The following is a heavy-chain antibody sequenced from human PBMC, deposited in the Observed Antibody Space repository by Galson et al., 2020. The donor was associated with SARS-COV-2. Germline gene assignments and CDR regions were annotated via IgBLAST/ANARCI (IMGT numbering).Heavy chain of an antibody. V-gene: IGHV4-61*02. CDR2: IYISGNT. CDR1: GGSLTSGSYY. CDR3: TTEDYGDYGGPWFDP. D-gene: IGHD4-17*01. Sequence: SETLSLTCTVSGGSLTSGSYYWTWIRQPAGKGLEWIGRIYISGNTDYNTSLRSRVTISLDTSKKQFSLKLKSVTAADTAVYYCTTEDYGDYGGPWFDPWGQGTLITVSS. J-gene: IGHJ5*02.